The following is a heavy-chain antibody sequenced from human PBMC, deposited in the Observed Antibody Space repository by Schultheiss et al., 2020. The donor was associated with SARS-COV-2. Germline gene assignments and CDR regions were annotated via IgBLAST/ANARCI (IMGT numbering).Heavy chain of an antibody. D-gene: IGHD7-27*01. CDR2: IYSGGST. CDR1: GFTFSSYG. J-gene: IGHJ4*02. V-gene: IGHV3-NL1*01. Sequence: GGSLRLSCAASGFTFSSYGMHWVRQAPGKGLEWVSVIYSGGSTYYAESVKSRFTISRDNAKNSLYLQMNSVRDEDTAVYYCARNWGWTTPPDYWGQGTLVTVSS. CDR3: ARNWGWTTPPDY.